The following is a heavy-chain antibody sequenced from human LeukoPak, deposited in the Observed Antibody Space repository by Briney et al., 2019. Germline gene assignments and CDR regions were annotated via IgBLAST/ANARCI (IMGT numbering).Heavy chain of an antibody. CDR2: IYYGGST. V-gene: IGHV4-61*01. Sequence: SETLSLTCTVSGGSVSSGSYYWSWIRQPPGKGLEWIGYIYYGGSTNYNPSLKSRVTISVDTSKNQFSLKLSSVTAADTAVYYCVRDWATINYYYGMDVWGQGTTVTVSS. CDR1: GGSVSSGSYY. D-gene: IGHD5-12*01. CDR3: VRDWATINYYYGMDV. J-gene: IGHJ6*02.